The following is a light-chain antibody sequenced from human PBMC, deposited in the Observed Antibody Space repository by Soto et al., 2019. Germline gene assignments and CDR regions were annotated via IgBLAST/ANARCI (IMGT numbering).Light chain of an antibody. V-gene: IGKV3-20*01. Sequence: EIMLTQSPGTLSLSQGERATLSCRASQSIRSNYVAWYQQKPGQGPRLLIYGASSRATGIPDRFSGSGSGTDFTLIISRLEPEDFAMYYCQQYGSSPRTFGQGTKVDIK. CDR3: QQYGSSPRT. CDR1: QSIRSNY. J-gene: IGKJ1*01. CDR2: GAS.